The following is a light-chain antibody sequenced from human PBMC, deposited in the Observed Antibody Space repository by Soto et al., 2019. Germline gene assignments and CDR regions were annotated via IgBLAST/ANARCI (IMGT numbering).Light chain of an antibody. CDR1: SSDVGSYNL. CDR3: CSYAGSYV. V-gene: IGLV2-23*01. CDR2: EGS. J-gene: IGLJ1*01. Sequence: QSALTQPASVSGSXXXSITXXXTXTSSDVGSYNLVSWYQQHPGKAPKLMIYEGSKRPSGVSNRFSGSKSGNTASLTISGLQAEDEADYYCCSYAGSYVFGTGTKLTVL.